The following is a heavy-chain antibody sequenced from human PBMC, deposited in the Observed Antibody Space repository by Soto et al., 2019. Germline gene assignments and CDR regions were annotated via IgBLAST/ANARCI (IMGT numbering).Heavy chain of an antibody. D-gene: IGHD5-18*01. J-gene: IGHJ3*02. V-gene: IGHV3-30*18. CDR1: GFTFSSYG. CDR3: AKLQLWLEGDAFDI. CDR2: ISYDGSNK. Sequence: QVQLVESGGGVVQPGRSLRLSCAASGFTFSSYGMHWVRQAPGKGLEWVAVISYDGSNKYYADSVKGRFTISRDNSKNTLYLQMNSLRAEDTAVYYCAKLQLWLEGDAFDIWGQGTMVTVSS.